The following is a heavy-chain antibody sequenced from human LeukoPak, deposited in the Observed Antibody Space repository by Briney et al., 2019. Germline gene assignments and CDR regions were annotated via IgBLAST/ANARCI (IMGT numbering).Heavy chain of an antibody. Sequence: GGSLRLSCAASGFTLSIFTINWVRQAPGKGLEWVSGISGSDSSTYYADSVKGRFTISRDNSKNTMYLQMNSLRAEDTAVYYCAKGGGWLYYFDYWGQGTLVTVSS. J-gene: IGHJ4*02. CDR3: AKGGGWLYYFDY. CDR1: GFTLSIFT. D-gene: IGHD4-23*01. V-gene: IGHV3-23*01. CDR2: ISGSDSST.